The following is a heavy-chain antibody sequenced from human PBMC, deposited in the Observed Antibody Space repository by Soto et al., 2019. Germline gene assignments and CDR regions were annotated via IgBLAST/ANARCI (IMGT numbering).Heavy chain of an antibody. Sequence: GGSLRLSCAASGFTFSSYWMHWVRQAPGKGLVWVSRINSDGSSTSYADSVKGRFTISRDNAKNTLYLQMNSLRAEDTAVYYCARDGSAYGDRVEYYYGMDVWGQGTTVTVSS. V-gene: IGHV3-74*01. CDR2: INSDGSST. CDR3: ARDGSAYGDRVEYYYGMDV. CDR1: GFTFSSYW. J-gene: IGHJ6*02. D-gene: IGHD4-17*01.